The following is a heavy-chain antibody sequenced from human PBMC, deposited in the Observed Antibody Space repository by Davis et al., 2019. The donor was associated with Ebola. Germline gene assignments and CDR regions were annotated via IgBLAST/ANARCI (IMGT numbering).Heavy chain of an antibody. CDR3: ARARHSSTWFLGDFDY. CDR2: ISYDGSHK. D-gene: IGHD6-13*01. J-gene: IGHJ4*02. CDR1: GFTFSSYA. V-gene: IGHV3-30-3*01. Sequence: GESLKISCAASGFTFSSYAMHWVRQAPGKGLEWVAVISYDGSHKYYADSVKGRFTISRDNAKNSLYLQMNSPRAEDTAVYYCARARHSSTWFLGDFDYWGQGTLVTVSS.